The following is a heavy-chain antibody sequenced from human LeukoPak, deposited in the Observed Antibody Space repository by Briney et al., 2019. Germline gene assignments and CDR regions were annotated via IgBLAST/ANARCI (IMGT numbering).Heavy chain of an antibody. Sequence: GGSLRLSCAASGISFKTSWVTWVRQAPGKGLEWVSGISWNSGSIGYADSVKGRFTISRDNAKNSLYLQMNSLRAEDTALYYCAKDAHYYDSSGYYFLGGAFDYWGRGTLVTVSS. V-gene: IGHV3-9*01. CDR3: AKDAHYYDSSGYYFLGGAFDY. CDR1: GISFKTSW. CDR2: ISWNSGSI. D-gene: IGHD3-22*01. J-gene: IGHJ4*02.